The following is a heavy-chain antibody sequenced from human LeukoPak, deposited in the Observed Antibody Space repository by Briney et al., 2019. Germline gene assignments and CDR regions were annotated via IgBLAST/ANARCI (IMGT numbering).Heavy chain of an antibody. Sequence: GGSLRLSCAASGFTFDDYVMHWVRQAPGKGLEWVSGISWNSANRDYADSVRGRFTIPRDNAKNSLYLQMSSLTPEDTAFYYCAKARTVFTDAFDVWGQGTMVTVSS. J-gene: IGHJ3*01. V-gene: IGHV3-9*01. CDR2: ISWNSANR. CDR3: AKARTVFTDAFDV. D-gene: IGHD1-14*01. CDR1: GFTFDDYV.